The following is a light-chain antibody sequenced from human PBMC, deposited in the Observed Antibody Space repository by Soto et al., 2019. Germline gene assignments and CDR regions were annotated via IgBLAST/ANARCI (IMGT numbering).Light chain of an antibody. Sequence: EIVLTQSPATLSLSPGERATLSCRTSQSINSALAWYQQKPGHAPSLLIYDASNRAKGIPARFSGSGSGTDFTLSISSAKAEDSAFYYCPQPSVWVTFGQGTRLEI. J-gene: IGKJ5*01. CDR2: DAS. V-gene: IGKV3-11*01. CDR3: PQPSVWVT. CDR1: QSINSA.